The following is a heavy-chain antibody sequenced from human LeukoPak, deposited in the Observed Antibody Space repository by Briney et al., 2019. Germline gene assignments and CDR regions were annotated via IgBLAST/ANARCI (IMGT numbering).Heavy chain of an antibody. Sequence: SETLSLTCTVSGASISNYYWSWIRQPPGKGLEWIGYIYYSGSTYYNPSLKSRVTISVDTSKNQFSLKLSSVTAADTAVYYCAIYQLLYNRDYWGQGTLVTVSS. CDR2: IYYSGST. J-gene: IGHJ4*02. V-gene: IGHV4-59*08. CDR3: AIYQLLYNRDY. CDR1: GASISNYY. D-gene: IGHD2-2*02.